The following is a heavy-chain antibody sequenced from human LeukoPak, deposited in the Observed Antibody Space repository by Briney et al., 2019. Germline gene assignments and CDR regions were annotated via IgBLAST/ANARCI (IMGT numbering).Heavy chain of an antibody. D-gene: IGHD2-2*01. CDR2: IWSDGSNK. CDR3: ARDSSPAAIRGPGMDV. CDR1: GFTFINYG. Sequence: GGSLRLSCAASGFTFINYGMHWVRQAPGKGLEWVAVIWSDGSNKDYVDSVKGRFTISRDKSKNTLYLQMNSLRAEDTAVYYCARDSSPAAIRGPGMDVWGQGTTVTVSS. J-gene: IGHJ6*02. V-gene: IGHV3-33*01.